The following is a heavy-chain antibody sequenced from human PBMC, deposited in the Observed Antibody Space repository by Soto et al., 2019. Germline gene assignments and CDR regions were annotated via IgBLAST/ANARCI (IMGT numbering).Heavy chain of an antibody. Sequence: GGSLRLSCAASGLTFSSYAMNWVRQAPGKGLEWVSAISGSGGNTYYADSVKGRFTISRDNSKNTLYLQMNSLRAEDAAVYYCANLGMAAVGGYWGQGTLVTVSS. CDR1: GLTFSSYA. CDR3: ANLGMAAVGGY. D-gene: IGHD6-13*01. V-gene: IGHV3-23*01. J-gene: IGHJ4*02. CDR2: ISGSGGNT.